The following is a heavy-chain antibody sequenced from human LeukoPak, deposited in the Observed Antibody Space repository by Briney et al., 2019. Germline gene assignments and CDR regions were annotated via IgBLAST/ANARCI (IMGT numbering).Heavy chain of an antibody. D-gene: IGHD3-10*01. Sequence: PGGSLRLSSAASGFTFSDYYMSWTRQAPGKGLGWVSYIGGSGTTIFYAHSVKGRFTISRDNAKNSLYLQMNSLRAEDTAVYYCARFAGSGSYIDYWGQGTMVTVSS. CDR2: IGGSGTTI. V-gene: IGHV3-11*01. J-gene: IGHJ3*01. CDR1: GFTFSDYY. CDR3: ARFAGSGSYIDY.